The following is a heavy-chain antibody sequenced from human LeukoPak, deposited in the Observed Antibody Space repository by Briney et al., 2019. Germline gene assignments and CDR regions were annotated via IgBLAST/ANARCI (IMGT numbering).Heavy chain of an antibody. V-gene: IGHV4-59*01. CDR3: ARTYDRSGYYDH. Sequence: PSETLSLTCTVSSGSISSYYWSWIRQPPGKGLEWIGYVYYSGSTNYNPSLKSRVTISVDTSKNQFSLKLNSVTAADTAVYYCARTYDRSGYYDHWGQGTLVTVSS. CDR1: SGSISSYY. CDR2: VYYSGST. J-gene: IGHJ5*02. D-gene: IGHD3-22*01.